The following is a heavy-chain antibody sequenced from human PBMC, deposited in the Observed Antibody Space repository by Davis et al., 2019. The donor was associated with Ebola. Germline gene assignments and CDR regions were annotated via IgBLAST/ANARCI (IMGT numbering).Heavy chain of an antibody. Sequence: SETLSLTCAVYGGSFSGYYWSWIRQPPGKGLEWIGYIYYSGSTNYNPSLKSRVTISVDTSKNQFSLKLSSVTAADTAVYYCAKMGDFWSGYYSADWFDPWGQGTLVTVSS. D-gene: IGHD3-3*01. V-gene: IGHV4-59*08. J-gene: IGHJ5*02. CDR1: GGSFSGYY. CDR3: AKMGDFWSGYYSADWFDP. CDR2: IYYSGST.